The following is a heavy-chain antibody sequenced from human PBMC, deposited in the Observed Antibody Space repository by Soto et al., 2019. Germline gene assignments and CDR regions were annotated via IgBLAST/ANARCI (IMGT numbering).Heavy chain of an antibody. J-gene: IGHJ5*02. V-gene: IGHV4-39*02. D-gene: IGHD3-22*01. CDR2: IYYSGST. Sequence: QLQLQESGPGLVKPSETLSLTCTVSGGSISSSSYYWGWIRQPPGKGLEWIGSIYYSGSTYYNPSLKSRVTISVDTSKNQFSLKLSSVTAADTAVYCCARDYYDSSGYYSGNWFDPWGQGTLVTVSS. CDR1: GGSISSSSYY. CDR3: ARDYYDSSGYYSGNWFDP.